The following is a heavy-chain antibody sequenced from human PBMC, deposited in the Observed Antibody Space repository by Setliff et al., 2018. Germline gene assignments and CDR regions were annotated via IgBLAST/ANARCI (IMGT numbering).Heavy chain of an antibody. Sequence: SETLSLTCAVSGGSISSSNWWSWVRQPPGKGLEWIGEIYHSGITNYNPSLKSRVTISLDTSKNQFSLSLTSVTAEDTAVYYCAIDYGPTGTPYHWGQGTPVTVSS. CDR1: GGSISSSNW. D-gene: IGHD1-1*01. CDR3: AIDYGPTGTPYH. CDR2: IYHSGIT. J-gene: IGHJ4*02. V-gene: IGHV4-4*02.